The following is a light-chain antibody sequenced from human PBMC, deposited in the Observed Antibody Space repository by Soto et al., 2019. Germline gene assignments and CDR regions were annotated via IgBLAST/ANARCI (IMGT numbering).Light chain of an antibody. Sequence: EMVVAQSPATLYVSPGERVTLSCRTSQDVSSKLAWYQQKPGQPPSLLIYDASTRATGTPARFSGSGSGTEFTLSISSLEPEDFAVYYCQQRTDRPPWTFGQGTKVDIK. CDR2: DAS. CDR3: QQRTDRPPWT. J-gene: IGKJ1*01. CDR1: QDVSSK. V-gene: IGKV3-11*01.